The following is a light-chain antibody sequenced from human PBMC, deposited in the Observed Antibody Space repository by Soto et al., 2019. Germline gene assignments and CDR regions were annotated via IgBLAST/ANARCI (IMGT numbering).Light chain of an antibody. V-gene: IGKV1-5*03. Sequence: DVQMTQSPSTLSASVGDRVTITCRASQGISNRLAWYQQKPGKAPKLLIYQASSLKSGVPSRFGGSGSGTEFTLTITSLQPDDFATYDCQQYNSPWTFGQGTKVEIK. CDR2: QAS. CDR1: QGISNR. J-gene: IGKJ1*01. CDR3: QQYNSPWT.